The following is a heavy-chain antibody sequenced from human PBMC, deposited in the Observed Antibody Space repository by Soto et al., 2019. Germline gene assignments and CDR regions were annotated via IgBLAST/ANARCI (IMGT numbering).Heavy chain of an antibody. CDR3: ARDDFYGSGSYYCYEPNWFDP. CDR1: GYTFTSYY. Sequence: QVQLVQSGAEVKKPGASVKVSCKASGYTFTSYYMHWVRQAPGQGLEWMGIINPSGGSTSYEQKFQGRVTMTRDTSTSTVYMEMSSLRSEDTAVYYCARDDFYGSGSYYCYEPNWFDPWGQGTLVTVSS. V-gene: IGHV1-46*03. CDR2: INPSGGST. J-gene: IGHJ5*02. D-gene: IGHD3-10*01.